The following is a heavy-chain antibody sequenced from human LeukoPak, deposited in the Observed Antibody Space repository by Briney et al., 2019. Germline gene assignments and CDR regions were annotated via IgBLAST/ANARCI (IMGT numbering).Heavy chain of an antibody. V-gene: IGHV1-69*04. J-gene: IGHJ4*02. CDR3: AREKYTYGRGFYFDY. D-gene: IGHD5-18*01. Sequence: SVKVSCKPSGGTFSNSGFSWVRQAPGQGLEWMGRIVPILGIPNYAQKVQGRVTMTTDTSTSTAYMDLRSLRSDDTAVYYCAREKYTYGRGFYFDYWGQGTLVAVSS. CDR1: GGTFSNSG. CDR2: IVPILGIP.